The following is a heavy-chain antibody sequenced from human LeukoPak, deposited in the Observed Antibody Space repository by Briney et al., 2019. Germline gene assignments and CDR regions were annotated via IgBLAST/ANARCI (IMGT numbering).Heavy chain of an antibody. J-gene: IGHJ5*02. CDR3: ARESGIAAALDL. V-gene: IGHV3-74*01. Sequence: PGGSLRLSCAASEFTFSSYWMHWVRQAPGKGLVWVSRINTDGSSTSYADSVKGRFTISRDNAKNTPYLQMNSLRAEDTAVYYCARESGIAAALDLWGQGTLVTVSS. D-gene: IGHD6-13*01. CDR1: EFTFSSYW. CDR2: INTDGSST.